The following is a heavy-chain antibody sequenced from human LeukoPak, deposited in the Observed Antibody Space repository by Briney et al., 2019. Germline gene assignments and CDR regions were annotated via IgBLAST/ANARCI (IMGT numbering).Heavy chain of an antibody. CDR1: GFTFDNYA. CDR2: VTASGAGT. D-gene: IGHD6-19*01. J-gene: IGHJ4*02. V-gene: IGHV3-23*01. CDR3: ANNGGVAVAGSFDN. Sequence: GGSLRLSCAASGFTFDNYAMTWVRQAPGKGLEWVSTVTASGAGTYFADSVKGRFTISRDNSKNTLYLQLNSLRAEDTAIYYCANNGGVAVAGSFDNWGQGTLVTVSS.